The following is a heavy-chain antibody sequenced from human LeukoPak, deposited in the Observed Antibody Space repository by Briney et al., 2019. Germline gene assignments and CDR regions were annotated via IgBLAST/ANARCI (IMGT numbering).Heavy chain of an antibody. CDR1: GFTFSSYS. D-gene: IGHD2-2*01. J-gene: IGHJ4*02. CDR2: ISSSSSYK. V-gene: IGHV3-21*01. Sequence: GGSLRLSCAASGFTFSSYSMNWVRQAPGKGLEWVSSISSSSSYKYYADSVKGRFTISRDNAKNSLYLQMNGLRAEDTAVYYCARDPGRCTSSSCYPDYWGQGTLVTVSS. CDR3: ARDPGRCTSSSCYPDY.